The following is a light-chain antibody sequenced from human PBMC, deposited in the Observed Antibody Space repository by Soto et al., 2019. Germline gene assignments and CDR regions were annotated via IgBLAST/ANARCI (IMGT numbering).Light chain of an antibody. CDR2: GAS. CDR1: QSVSSN. J-gene: IGKJ2*01. Sequence: EIVLTQSPATLSVSPGERATLSCRASQSVSSNLAWYQQKPGQAPRLLISGASARANGIPARFSGSGSGTEFTLTISSLQSEDFAVYYCQHYNNWPYTFGQGTKLEIK. V-gene: IGKV3-15*01. CDR3: QHYNNWPYT.